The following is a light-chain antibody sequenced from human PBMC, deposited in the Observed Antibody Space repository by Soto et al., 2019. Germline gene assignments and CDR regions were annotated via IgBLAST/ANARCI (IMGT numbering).Light chain of an antibody. Sequence: QSVLTQPASVSGSPGQSITISCTGTTSDVGGYNYVSWHQQHPGKAPKLMIYDVSNRPSGVSNRFSGSKSGNTASLTISGLQAEDEADYYCSSYTSSSTLGVFGTGTKVTVL. CDR3: SSYTSSSTLGV. J-gene: IGLJ1*01. V-gene: IGLV2-14*01. CDR2: DVS. CDR1: TSDVGGYNY.